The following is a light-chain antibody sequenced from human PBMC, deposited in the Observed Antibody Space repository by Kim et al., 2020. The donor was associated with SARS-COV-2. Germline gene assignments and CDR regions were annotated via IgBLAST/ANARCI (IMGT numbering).Light chain of an antibody. V-gene: IGLV6-57*03. CDR1: SGHIASNY. J-gene: IGLJ2*01. CDR2: EDN. Sequence: GKPVTITCTPRSGHIASNYVQWYQQRPGSAPTTVIYEDNQRPSGVPDRFSGSIDSSSNSASLTISGLKPEDEADYYCQSYDSSDVVFGGGTQLTVL. CDR3: QSYDSSDVV.